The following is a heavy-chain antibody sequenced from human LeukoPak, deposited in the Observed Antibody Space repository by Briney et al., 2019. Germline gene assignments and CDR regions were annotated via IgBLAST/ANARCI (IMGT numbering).Heavy chain of an antibody. J-gene: IGHJ4*02. CDR3: TTDPVLRYFDWLLGSVPHGY. CDR2: IKSKTDGGTT. CDR1: VFIFSNAW. Sequence: GGSLRLSCAASVFIFSNAWMSWVRQASGKGLEWVGRIKSKTDGGTTDYAAPVKGRFTISRDDSKNTLYLQMNSLKTEDTAVYYYTTDPVLRYFDWLLGSVPHGYWGQGTLVTVSS. D-gene: IGHD3-9*01. V-gene: IGHV3-15*01.